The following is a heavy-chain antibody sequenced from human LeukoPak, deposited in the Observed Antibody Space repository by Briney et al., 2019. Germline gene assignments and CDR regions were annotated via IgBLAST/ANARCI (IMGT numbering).Heavy chain of an antibody. J-gene: IGHJ4*02. V-gene: IGHV3-48*01. CDR1: GFTFSSYS. CDR3: ARDRYYDSRGYKREFDY. Sequence: QPGGSLRLSCAASGFTFSSYSMNWVRQAPGKGLEWVSYISSSSSTIYYADSVKGRFTISRDNAKNSLYLQMNSLRAEDTAVYYCARDRYYDSRGYKREFDYWGQGTLVTVSS. D-gene: IGHD3-22*01. CDR2: ISSSSSTI.